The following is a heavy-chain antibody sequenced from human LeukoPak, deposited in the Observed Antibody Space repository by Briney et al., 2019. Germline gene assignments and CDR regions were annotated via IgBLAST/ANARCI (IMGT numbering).Heavy chain of an antibody. V-gene: IGHV3-30*18. CDR3: AKGDSITMVRGRMDV. CDR1: GFTFSSYG. Sequence: GGSLRLSCAASGFTFSSYGMHWVRQAPGKGLEWVAVISYDGSNKHYADSVKGRFTISRDNSKNTLYLQMNSLRAEDTAVYYCAKGDSITMVRGRMDVWGKGTTVTVSS. J-gene: IGHJ6*04. D-gene: IGHD3-10*01. CDR2: ISYDGSNK.